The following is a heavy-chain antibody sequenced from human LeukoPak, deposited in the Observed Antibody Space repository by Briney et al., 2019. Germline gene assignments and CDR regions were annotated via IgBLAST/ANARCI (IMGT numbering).Heavy chain of an antibody. Sequence: GGSLRLSCAASGFTFSSYAMHWVRQAPGKGLEWVAVISYDGSNKYYADSVKGRFTISRDNSKNTLYLQMDSLRAEDTAVYYCARSPYPYIAAAGTPWAVAGTIGYWGQGTLVTVSS. CDR3: ARSPYPYIAAAGTPWAVAGTIGY. CDR1: GFTFSSYA. CDR2: ISYDGSNK. V-gene: IGHV3-30-3*01. J-gene: IGHJ4*02. D-gene: IGHD6-13*01.